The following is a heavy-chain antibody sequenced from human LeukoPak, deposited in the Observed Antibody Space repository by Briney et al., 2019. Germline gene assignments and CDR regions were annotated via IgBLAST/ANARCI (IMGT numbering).Heavy chain of an antibody. CDR3: ARHDYGLGYAFDI. Sequence: SETLSLTCAVYVGSFSGYYWSWIRQPPGKGLEWIGEVNHSGSTNYNPSLKSRVTISVDTSKNQFSLKLSSVTAADTAVYYCARHDYGLGYAFDIRGQGTMVTVSS. CDR1: VGSFSGYY. CDR2: VNHSGST. V-gene: IGHV4-34*01. J-gene: IGHJ3*02. D-gene: IGHD4-17*01.